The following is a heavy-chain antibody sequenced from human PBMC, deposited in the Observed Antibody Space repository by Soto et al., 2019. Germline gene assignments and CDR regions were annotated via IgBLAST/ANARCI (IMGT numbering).Heavy chain of an antibody. CDR1: GGSISSYY. CDR3: ARDLRNCTFFLCSKNYHYFMDF. CDR2: IYYSGST. V-gene: IGHV4-59*01. J-gene: IGHJ6*03. D-gene: IGHD2-8*01. Sequence: SETLSLTCTVSGGSISSYYWSWIRQPPGKGLEWIGYIYYSGSTNYNPSLKSRVTISVDTSKNQFSLKLSSVTAADTAVYYCARDLRNCTFFLCSKNYHYFMDFCGQGSSVTGSS.